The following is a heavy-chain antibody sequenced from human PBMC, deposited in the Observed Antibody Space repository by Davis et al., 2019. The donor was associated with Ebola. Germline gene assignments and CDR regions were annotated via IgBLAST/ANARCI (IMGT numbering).Heavy chain of an antibody. V-gene: IGHV4-39*01. D-gene: IGHD3-22*01. CDR2: IYYSGST. J-gene: IGHJ4*02. Sequence: SETLSLTCAVSGGSISSADGYWTWIRQPPGKGLEWIGSIYYSGSTYYNPSLKSRVTISVDTSKNQFSLKLSSVTAADTAVYYCARHIVYYYDSSGYSKPSLFDYWGQGTLVTVSS. CDR1: GGSISSADGY. CDR3: ARHIVYYYDSSGYSKPSLFDY.